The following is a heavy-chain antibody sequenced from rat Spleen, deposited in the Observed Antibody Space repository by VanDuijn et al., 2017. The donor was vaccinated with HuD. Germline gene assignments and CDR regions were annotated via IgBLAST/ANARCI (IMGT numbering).Heavy chain of an antibody. CDR2: ISTGGGNT. V-gene: IGHV5S13*01. CDR3: ARHAGNNYYFDY. CDR1: GFTFSNYD. D-gene: IGHD1-10*01. Sequence: EVQLVESGGGLVQPGRSMKLSCAASGFTFSNYDMAWVRQAPTKGLEWIASISTGGGNTYYRDSVKGRFTISRDNAKNTQYLQMDSLRSEDTATYYCARHAGNNYYFDYWGQGVMVTVSS. J-gene: IGHJ2*01.